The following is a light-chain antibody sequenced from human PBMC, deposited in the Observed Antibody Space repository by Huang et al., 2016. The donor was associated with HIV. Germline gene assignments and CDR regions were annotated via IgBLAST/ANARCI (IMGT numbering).Light chain of an antibody. J-gene: IGKJ1*01. V-gene: IGKV3-15*01. CDR2: YAS. CDR3: QQYNDWPDT. CDR1: QSVSSK. Sequence: EIVMTQSPATLSVSAGERATLSCRASQSVSSKLAWYQQKPGQAPRLLIYYASTRATGIPARFGGSGSGTEFTLTISSLQSEDFAFYYCQQYNDWPDTFGQGTKVEIK.